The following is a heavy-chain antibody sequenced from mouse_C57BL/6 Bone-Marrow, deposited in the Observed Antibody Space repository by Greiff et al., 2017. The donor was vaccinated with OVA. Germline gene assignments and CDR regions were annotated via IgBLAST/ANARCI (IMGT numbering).Heavy chain of an antibody. CDR1: GYTFTDYN. Sequence: EVQRVESGPELVKPGASVKIPCKASGYTFTDYNMDWVKQSHGKSLEWIGDINPNNGGTIYNQKFKGKATLTVDKSSSTAYMELRSLTSEDTAVYYCARRGHYYGSSSFDYWGQGTTLTVSS. V-gene: IGHV1-18*01. J-gene: IGHJ2*01. CDR2: INPNNGGT. CDR3: ARRGHYYGSSSFDY. D-gene: IGHD1-1*01.